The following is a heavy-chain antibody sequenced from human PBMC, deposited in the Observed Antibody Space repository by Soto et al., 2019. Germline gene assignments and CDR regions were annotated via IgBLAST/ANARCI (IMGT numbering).Heavy chain of an antibody. CDR1: GFSLSTSGVG. V-gene: IGHV2-5*02. Sequence: QITLKESGPTLVKPTQTLTLTCTFSGFSLSTSGVGVGWIRQPPGKALEWLALIYWDDDKRYSPSLKSRLTITQDTSKNQVVLTMTNMDPVDTATYYCAHVYGGYDNFHYWGQGTLVTVSS. CDR3: AHVYGGYDNFHY. CDR2: IYWDDDK. D-gene: IGHD5-12*01. J-gene: IGHJ4*02.